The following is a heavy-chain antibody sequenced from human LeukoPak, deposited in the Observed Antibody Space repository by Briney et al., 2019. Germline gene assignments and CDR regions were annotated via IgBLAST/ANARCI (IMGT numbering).Heavy chain of an antibody. CDR2: IYYSGST. V-gene: IGHV4-59*08. CDR1: GGSISSYY. CDR3: ARHGRGYYNCMDV. Sequence: SETLSLTCTVSGGSISSYYWSWIRQPPGKGLEWIGYIYYSGSTNYNPSLKSRVIISVDTSKNQFTLKVSSVTAADTAVYYCARHGRGYYNCMDVWGQGTTVTVSS. J-gene: IGHJ6*02. D-gene: IGHD3-10*01.